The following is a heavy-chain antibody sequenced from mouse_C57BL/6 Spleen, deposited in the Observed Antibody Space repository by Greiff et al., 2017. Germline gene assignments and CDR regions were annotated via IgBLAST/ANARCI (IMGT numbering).Heavy chain of an antibody. Sequence: EVQGVESGGGLVKPGGSLKLSCAASGFTFSSYAMSWVRQTPEKRLEWVATISDGGSYTYYPDNVKGRFTISRDNAKNNLYLQMSHLKSEDTAMYYCARDRDYYGSSSPWYFDVWGTGTTVTVAS. V-gene: IGHV5-4*01. CDR2: ISDGGSYT. J-gene: IGHJ1*03. D-gene: IGHD1-1*01. CDR3: ARDRDYYGSSSPWYFDV. CDR1: GFTFSSYA.